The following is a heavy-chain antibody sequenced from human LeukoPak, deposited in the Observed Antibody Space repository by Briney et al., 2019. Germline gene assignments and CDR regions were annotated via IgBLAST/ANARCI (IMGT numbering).Heavy chain of an antibody. CDR2: ISYVGSNK. D-gene: IGHD3-9*01. V-gene: IGHV3-30*03. J-gene: IGHJ6*02. CDR3: TRDLMDYDVSTGLHHYYMDV. Sequence: PGRSLRLSCAASGFTFSSYGMHWVRQAPGKGLEWVAVISYVGSNKYYADSVKGRFTISRDNSKNTLYLQMNSLRVEDTAVYYCTRDLMDYDVSTGLHHYYMDVWGQGTTVTVSS. CDR1: GFTFSSYG.